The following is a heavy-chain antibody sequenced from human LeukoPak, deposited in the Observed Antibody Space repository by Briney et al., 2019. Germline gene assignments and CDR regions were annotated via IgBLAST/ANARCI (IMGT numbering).Heavy chain of an antibody. D-gene: IGHD2-15*01. CDR2: IFGSGGSA. J-gene: IGHJ4*02. CDR3: AKTTTGYSSGRYPAWPIDY. Sequence: GGSLRLSCAASGFTFGSYAMYWVRQAPGKGLEWVSGIFGSGGSAHYADSVKGRSTISRDNSKNTVYLQMDSLRVEDTAIYYCAKTTTGYSSGRYPAWPIDYWGQGTLVTVSS. CDR1: GFTFGSYA. V-gene: IGHV3-23*01.